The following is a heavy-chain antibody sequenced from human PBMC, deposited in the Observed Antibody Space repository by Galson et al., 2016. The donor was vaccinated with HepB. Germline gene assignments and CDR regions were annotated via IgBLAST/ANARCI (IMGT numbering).Heavy chain of an antibody. J-gene: IGHJ3*02. D-gene: IGHD6-19*01. V-gene: IGHV3-21*01. Sequence: SLRLSCAGSGFTFSSYSMNWVRQAPGKGLEWVSSISSTSTYIYYADSVKGRFTISRDNAKNTLYLQMNSLRAEDTAVYYCARVRSVWYFDIWGQGTMVTVSS. CDR3: ARVRSVWYFDI. CDR1: GFTFSSYS. CDR2: ISSTSTYI.